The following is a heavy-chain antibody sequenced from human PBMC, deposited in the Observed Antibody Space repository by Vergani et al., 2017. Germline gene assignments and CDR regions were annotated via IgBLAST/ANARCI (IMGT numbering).Heavy chain of an antibody. Sequence: QVQLVESGGGVVQPGRSLRLSCAASGFTFNQYRMRWVRQAPGKGLEWVAVTWYDGNNKQYADSVKGRFTISRDNSKSTMYLQMNSLRDEDTGVYYCARDLRLLYNRFDPWGQGTLVTVSS. V-gene: IGHV3-33*01. CDR2: TWYDGNNK. J-gene: IGHJ5*02. D-gene: IGHD1-14*01. CDR1: GFTFNQYR. CDR3: ARDLRLLYNRFDP.